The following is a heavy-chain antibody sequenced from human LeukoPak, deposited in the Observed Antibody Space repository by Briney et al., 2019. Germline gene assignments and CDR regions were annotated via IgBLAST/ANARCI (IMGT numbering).Heavy chain of an antibody. CDR3: AKAMAATAHYGMDV. V-gene: IGHV3-9*01. CDR2: ISWNSGSI. CDR1: GFTFDDYA. D-gene: IGHD4-11*01. J-gene: IGHJ6*02. Sequence: GRSLRLSCAASGFTFDDYAMHWVRQAPGKGLEWVSGISWNSGSIGYADSVKGRFTISRDNAKNSLYLQMNSLRAENTALYYCAKAMAATAHYGMDVWGQGATVTVSS.